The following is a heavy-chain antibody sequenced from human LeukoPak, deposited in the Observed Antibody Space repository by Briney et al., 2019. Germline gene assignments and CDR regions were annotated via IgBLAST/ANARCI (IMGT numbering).Heavy chain of an antibody. J-gene: IGHJ4*02. D-gene: IGHD4-17*01. CDR2: VNHSGYT. CDR3: ARMTTGHDF. CDR1: GTSFSSYY. Sequence: PSETLSLTCAVSGTSFSSYYWSWIRQPPGKGLEWIGEVNHSGYTNDNPSLKSRVTISVDTSKNQFSLRLRSVTAADTGVYFCARMTTGHDFWGQGTLVIVSS. V-gene: IGHV4-34*01.